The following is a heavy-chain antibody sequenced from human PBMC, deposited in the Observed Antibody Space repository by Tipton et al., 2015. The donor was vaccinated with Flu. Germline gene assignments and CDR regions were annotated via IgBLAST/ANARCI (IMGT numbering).Heavy chain of an antibody. CDR3: VREDSSSWYVSRWFDP. CDR2: FYTSGNT. D-gene: IGHD6-13*01. J-gene: IGHJ5*02. Sequence: TLSLTCTVSGVSISSCSFYWSWIRQPAGKGLEWLGHFYTSGNTNYSPSLKSRITISVDTSKNQFSLKLSSVTAADTAVYYCVREDSSSWYVSRWFDPWGQGALVTVSS. V-gene: IGHV4-61*09. CDR1: GVSISSCSFY.